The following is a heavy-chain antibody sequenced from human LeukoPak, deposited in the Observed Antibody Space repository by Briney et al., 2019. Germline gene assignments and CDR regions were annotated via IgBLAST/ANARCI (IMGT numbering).Heavy chain of an antibody. D-gene: IGHD1-26*01. CDR3: ARDGVVGATMEYNWFDP. CDR2: IYYSGST. V-gene: IGHV4-59*01. CDR1: GGSISSYY. J-gene: IGHJ5*02. Sequence: SETLSLNSTVSGGSISSYYWSWIRQPPGKGLEWIGYIYYSGSTNYNPSLKSRVTISVDTSKNQFSLKLSSVTAADTAVYYCARDGVVGATMEYNWFDPWGQGTLVTVSS.